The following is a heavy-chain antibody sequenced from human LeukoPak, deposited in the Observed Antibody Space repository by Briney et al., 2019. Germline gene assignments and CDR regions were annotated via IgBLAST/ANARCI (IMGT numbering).Heavy chain of an antibody. J-gene: IGHJ6*02. CDR3: ARGGGLDI. D-gene: IGHD3-16*01. Sequence: GGSLRLSCAASGFTFSSYTMSWVRQAPGKGLEWVSTITTSDGNTYYADSVKGRFTVSRDNSKNTLFLQMNSLRAEDTAVYFCARGGGLDIWGQGATVTVSS. CDR2: ITTSDGNT. CDR1: GFTFSSYT. V-gene: IGHV3-23*01.